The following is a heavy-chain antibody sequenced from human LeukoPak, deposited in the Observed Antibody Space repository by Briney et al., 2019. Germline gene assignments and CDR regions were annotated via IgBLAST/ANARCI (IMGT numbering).Heavy chain of an antibody. CDR2: IWYDGSNK. CDR1: GFTFSSYW. Sequence: GGSLRLSCAASGFTFSSYWMSWVRQAPGKGLEWVSNIWYDGSNKYYLDSLRGRFTISRDNSKNTLYLQMNHLRAEDTAVYYCARDLRGGHYDSSGFFGGLDYWGQGTLVTVSS. V-gene: IGHV3-33*08. D-gene: IGHD3-22*01. J-gene: IGHJ4*02. CDR3: ARDLRGGHYDSSGFFGGLDY.